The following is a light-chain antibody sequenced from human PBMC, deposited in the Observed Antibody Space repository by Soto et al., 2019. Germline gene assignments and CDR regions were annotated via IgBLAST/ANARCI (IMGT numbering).Light chain of an antibody. CDR1: QTISSW. J-gene: IGKJ1*01. CDR2: KPS. Sequence: DIQMTQSPSTLSGSVGDRVTITCRASQTISSWLAWYQQKPGKAPKLLIYKPSTLKSGVPSRFSDSGSGTEFTLTISSLQPDDFAPYYCQHYNSYSEAFGQGTKVELK. CDR3: QHYNSYSEA. V-gene: IGKV1-5*03.